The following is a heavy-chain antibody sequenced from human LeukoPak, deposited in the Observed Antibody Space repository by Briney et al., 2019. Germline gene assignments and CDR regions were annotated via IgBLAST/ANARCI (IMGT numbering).Heavy chain of an antibody. CDR1: GYTFTSYD. Sequence: ASVKVSCKASGYTFTSYDINWVRQATGQGLEWMGWMNPNSGNTGYAQKFQGRVTMTRNTSISTAYMELSSLRSEDTAVYYCARGDKYSGYSYGSYYYYMDVWGKGTTVTVSS. J-gene: IGHJ6*03. CDR3: ARGDKYSGYSYGSYYYYMDV. D-gene: IGHD5-18*01. V-gene: IGHV1-8*01. CDR2: MNPNSGNT.